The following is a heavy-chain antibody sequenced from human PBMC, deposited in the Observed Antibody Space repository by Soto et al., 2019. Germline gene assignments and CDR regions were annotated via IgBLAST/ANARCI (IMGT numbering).Heavy chain of an antibody. CDR3: EREVNSAAAADAFDI. Sequence: PSETLSLTCTVSGGSISSDNYFWSWIRQHPGKGLEWIGYIDYIGSAYYNPSLKSRVTTSVDTSKNQFSLRLSSVTVADTATYYCEREVNSAAAADAFDIWGQGTVVTVSS. J-gene: IGHJ3*02. V-gene: IGHV4-31*03. D-gene: IGHD6-25*01. CDR1: GGSISSDNYF. CDR2: IDYIGSA.